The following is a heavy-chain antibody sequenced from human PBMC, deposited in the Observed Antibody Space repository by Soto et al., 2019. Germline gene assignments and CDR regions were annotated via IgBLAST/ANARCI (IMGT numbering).Heavy chain of an antibody. V-gene: IGHV3-23*01. D-gene: IGHD6-6*01. CDR3: AKSSSSSSLDYYYGMDV. CDR2: ISGSGGST. J-gene: IGHJ6*02. CDR1: GFTFSSYA. Sequence: PGGSLRLSCAASGFTFSSYAMSWVRQAPGKGLEWVSAISGSGGSTYYADSVKGRFTVSRDNSKNTLYLQMNSLRAEDTAVYYCAKSSSSSSLDYYYGMDVWGQGPTVTLYS.